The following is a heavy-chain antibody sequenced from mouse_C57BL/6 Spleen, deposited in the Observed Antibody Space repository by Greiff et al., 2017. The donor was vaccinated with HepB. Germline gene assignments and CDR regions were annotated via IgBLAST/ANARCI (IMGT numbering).Heavy chain of an antibody. D-gene: IGHD3-1*01. J-gene: IGHJ4*01. Sequence: EVQLQQSGAELVRPGASVKLSCTASGFNIKDDYMHWVKQRPEQGLEWIGWIDPENGDTEYATKFQGKATITADTSSNTAYLQLSSLTSEDTAVYYCTTTGGYYYAFDYWGQGTSVTVSS. CDR2: IDPENGDT. V-gene: IGHV14-4*01. CDR1: GFNIKDDY. CDR3: TTTGGYYYAFDY.